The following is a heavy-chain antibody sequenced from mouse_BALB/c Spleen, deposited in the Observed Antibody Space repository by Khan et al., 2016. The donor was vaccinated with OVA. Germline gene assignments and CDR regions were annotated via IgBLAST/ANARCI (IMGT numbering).Heavy chain of an antibody. J-gene: IGHJ3*01. CDR3: ANHGSSSAWFTY. Sequence: QMQLEESGAELAKPGASVKMSCKASGYTFTSYWMRWVKQRPGQGLEWIGYINPSTGYTEYNQKFKDKATLTADKSSSTAYMQLSSLTSEDSAVYYCANHGSSSAWFTYWGQGTLVTVSA. CDR1: GYTFTSYW. V-gene: IGHV1-7*01. CDR2: INPSTGYT. D-gene: IGHD1-1*01.